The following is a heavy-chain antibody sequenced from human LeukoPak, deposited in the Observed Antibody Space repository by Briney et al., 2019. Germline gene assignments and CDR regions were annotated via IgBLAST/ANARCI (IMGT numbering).Heavy chain of an antibody. Sequence: GGSLRLSCAASGFTFSSYAMSWVRQAPGKGLEWVSAISGSGGSTYYADSVKGRFTISRDNSKNTLYLQMNSLRAEDTAVYYCARGGYYDSSGYSGYWGQGTLVTVSS. CDR2: ISGSGGST. CDR1: GFTFSSYA. V-gene: IGHV3-23*01. J-gene: IGHJ4*02. D-gene: IGHD3-22*01. CDR3: ARGGYYDSSGYSGY.